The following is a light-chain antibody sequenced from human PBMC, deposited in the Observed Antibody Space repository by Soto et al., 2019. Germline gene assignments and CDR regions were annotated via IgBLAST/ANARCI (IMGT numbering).Light chain of an antibody. J-gene: IGLJ1*01. Sequence: QSVLTQPPSVSGSPGQSVAISCTGTSSDVGSYNRVSWYQQPPGAAPKLMVYEVSNRPSGVPDRFSGSKSGNTASLTISGLQAEDEDDYYCNSYTGSSTYVFGTGTKVTVL. CDR1: SSDVGSYNR. CDR2: EVS. V-gene: IGLV2-18*02. CDR3: NSYTGSSTYV.